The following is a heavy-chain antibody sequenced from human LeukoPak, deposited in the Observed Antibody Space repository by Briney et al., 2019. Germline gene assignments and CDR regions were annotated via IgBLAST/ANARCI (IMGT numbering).Heavy chain of an antibody. CDR3: AIRTPVDIVATLGERVKKGLDY. CDR1: GYTFTSYD. CDR2: MNPNRGNT. J-gene: IGHJ4*02. Sequence: GASVTVSCKASGYTFTSYDINWLRQATRQGLEWMGWMNPNRGNTGYAQKFQGRVTMNRNTSMSTDYMELSSLRSEDTAVYYCAIRTPVDIVATLGERVKKGLDYWGQGTLVTVSS. D-gene: IGHD5-12*01. V-gene: IGHV1-8*01.